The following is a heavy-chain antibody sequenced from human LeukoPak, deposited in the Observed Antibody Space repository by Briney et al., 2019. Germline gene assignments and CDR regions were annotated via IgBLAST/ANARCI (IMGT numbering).Heavy chain of an antibody. D-gene: IGHD5-12*01. CDR3: AKDAGEGGYDYGFDY. Sequence: GGSLRLSCAASGFTFDDYAMHWVRQAPGKGLEWVSGISWSSGSIGYADSVKGRFTISRDNAKSSLYLQMNSLRAEDMALYYCAKDAGEGGYDYGFDYWGQGTLVTVSS. V-gene: IGHV3-9*03. J-gene: IGHJ4*02. CDR2: ISWSSGSI. CDR1: GFTFDDYA.